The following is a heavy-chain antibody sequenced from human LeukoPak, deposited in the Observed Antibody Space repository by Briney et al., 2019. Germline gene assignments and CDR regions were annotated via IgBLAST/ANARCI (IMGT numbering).Heavy chain of an antibody. J-gene: IGHJ4*02. CDR1: GGSISSYY. D-gene: IGHD4-17*01. Sequence: PSETLSLTCTVSGGSISSYYCSWIRQPPGKGLEWIGYIYYSGSTNYNPSLKSRVTISVDTSKNQFSLKLSSVTAADTAVYYCARDGDYGDYVYDYWGQGTLVTVSS. V-gene: IGHV4-59*12. CDR2: IYYSGST. CDR3: ARDGDYGDYVYDY.